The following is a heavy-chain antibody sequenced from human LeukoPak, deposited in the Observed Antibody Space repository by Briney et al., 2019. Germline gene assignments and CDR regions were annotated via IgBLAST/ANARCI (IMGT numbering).Heavy chain of an antibody. CDR1: GFTFSSYG. V-gene: IGHV3-30*02. D-gene: IGHD1-26*01. CDR2: IRYDGSDK. CDR3: AKRFPGWQLLGLDY. Sequence: PGGSLRLSCVASGFTFSSYGMYWVRQAPGKGLVWVAFIRYDGSDKYYADSVKGRFTLSRDNSKNTVYLQMTSQRAGDTAVYYCAKRFPGWQLLGLDYWGQGTLVTVS. J-gene: IGHJ4*02.